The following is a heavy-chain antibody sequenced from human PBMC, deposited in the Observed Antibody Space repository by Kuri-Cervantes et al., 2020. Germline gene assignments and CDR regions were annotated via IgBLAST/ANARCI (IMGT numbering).Heavy chain of an antibody. CDR2: IKSKTDGGTP. CDR1: GFTFSNAW. V-gene: IGHV3-15*01. CDR3: FSTSYYFDY. D-gene: IGHD2-2*01. J-gene: IGHJ4*02. Sequence: LSLTCAASGFTFSNAWMSWVRQAPGKGLEWVGRIKSKTDGGTPDYAAPVKGRFTISRDDSKNTLYLQMNSLKTEDTAVYYCFSTSYYFDYWGQGTLVTVSS.